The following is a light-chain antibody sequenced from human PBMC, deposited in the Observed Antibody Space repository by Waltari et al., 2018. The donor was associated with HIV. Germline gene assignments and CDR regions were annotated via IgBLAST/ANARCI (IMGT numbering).Light chain of an antibody. V-gene: IGLV2-23*02. Sequence: QSALTQPASVSGSPGQSITIACTGTSSNIGDNNHVSWYQQHPGKAPKLIIYDVSKRPSGVSNRFSGSKSGNTASLTISGLQAEDEADYHCCSYAGSESSEVFGGGTKLTVL. CDR3: CSYAGSESSEV. CDR2: DVS. CDR1: SSNIGDNNH. J-gene: IGLJ2*01.